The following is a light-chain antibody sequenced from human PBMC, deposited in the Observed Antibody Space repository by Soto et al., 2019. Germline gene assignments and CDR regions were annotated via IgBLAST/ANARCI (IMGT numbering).Light chain of an antibody. Sequence: DIQMTQSPSSLSASVGDGVTITCRASQTITTYLNWYQQKPGKAPKLLIYAPSNLQSGVPSRFSGGGSGTDFTLPISSLQPEDFGTYYCQQSYTTPCTFGQRTKLEIK. V-gene: IGKV1-39*01. CDR2: APS. CDR3: QQSYTTPCT. J-gene: IGKJ2*02. CDR1: QTITTY.